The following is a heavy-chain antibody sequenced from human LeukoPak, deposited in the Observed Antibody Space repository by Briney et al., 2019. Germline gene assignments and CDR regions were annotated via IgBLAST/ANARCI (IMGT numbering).Heavy chain of an antibody. CDR2: IDHSGST. D-gene: IGHD3-10*01. CDR1: GGSFSSYY. Sequence: SETLSLTCTVSGGSFSSYYWTWIRQPPGKGLEWIGYIDHSGSTNYNPSLKSRVTMSVDTSKNQFSLKLSSVTAADTAVYYCARSIILWFGELLFDYWGQGTLVTVSS. V-gene: IGHV4-59*12. CDR3: ARSIILWFGELLFDY. J-gene: IGHJ4*02.